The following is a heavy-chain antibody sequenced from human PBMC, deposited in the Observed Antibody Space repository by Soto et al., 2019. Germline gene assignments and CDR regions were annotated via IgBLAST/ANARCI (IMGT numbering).Heavy chain of an antibody. V-gene: IGHV4-39*01. D-gene: IGHD3-10*01. J-gene: IGHJ6*02. CDR3: ASSTPNRVWFVELPPHGMDV. CDR1: GGSISSSSYY. CDR2: IYYSGST. Sequence: SETLSLTCTVSGGSISSSSYYWGWIRQPPGKGLEWIGSIYYSGSTYYNPSLKSRVTISVDTSKNQFSLKLSSVTAADTAVYYSASSTPNRVWFVELPPHGMDVWGQGTTVTVSS.